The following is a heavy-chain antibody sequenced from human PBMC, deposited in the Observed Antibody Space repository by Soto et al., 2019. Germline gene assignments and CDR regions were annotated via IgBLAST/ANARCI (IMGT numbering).Heavy chain of an antibody. CDR3: ARRRGPRNRNAFDL. CDR1: GGSISSGDYY. CDR2: VHYTEGT. V-gene: IGHV4-39*01. D-gene: IGHD3-10*01. J-gene: IGHJ3*01. Sequence: PSETLSLTCTVSGGSISSGDYYWGWIRQPPGKGLEWIASVHYTEGTYYNPSLKSRVTISVDTSKDQISLNLSSVTAADTAVYYCARRRGPRNRNAFDLCRQVKLVTVSS.